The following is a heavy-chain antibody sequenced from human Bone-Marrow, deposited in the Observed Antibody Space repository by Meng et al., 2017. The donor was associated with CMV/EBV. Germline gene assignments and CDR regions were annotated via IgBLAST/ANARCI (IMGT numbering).Heavy chain of an antibody. CDR1: GFTFSDYY. V-gene: IGHV3-69-1*02. CDR3: ARELRFLEGYYYYGMDV. D-gene: IGHD3-3*01. J-gene: IGHJ6*01. Sequence: GSLRLSCAASGFTFSDYYMNWVRQAPGKGLEWVSSISSSSTIYYAASVKGRFTITRANAKNSLYLQMNNRRAEDTAVYYCARELRFLEGYYYYGMDVWGQGTTVTVSS. CDR2: ISSSSTI.